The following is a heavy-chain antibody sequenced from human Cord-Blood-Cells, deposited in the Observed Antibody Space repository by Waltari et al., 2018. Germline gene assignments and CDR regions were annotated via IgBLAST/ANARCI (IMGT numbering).Heavy chain of an antibody. CDR3: ARSIVVVPAAKDYYMDV. D-gene: IGHD2-2*01. J-gene: IGHJ6*03. CDR1: EGTFSSYP. V-gene: IGHV1-69*01. CDR2: IIPIFGTA. Sequence: QVQLVQSGAEVTKPGSSVTVSCTSSEGTFSSYPIGWVRQATAQGLEWMGGIIPIFGTANYAQKFQGRVTITADESTSTAYMELSSLRSEDTAVYYCARSIVVVPAAKDYYMDVWGKGTTVTVSS.